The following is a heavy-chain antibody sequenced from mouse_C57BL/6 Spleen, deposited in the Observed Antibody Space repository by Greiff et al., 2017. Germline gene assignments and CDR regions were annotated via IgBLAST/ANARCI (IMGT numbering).Heavy chain of an antibody. Sequence: QVQLQQPGAELVMPGASVKLSCKASGYTFTSYWMHWVKQRPGQGLEWIGEIDPSDSYTNYNQKFKGKSTLTVDKSSSTAYMQLRSLTSEDSAVYYCARGERAFAYWGQGTLVTVSA. CDR2: IDPSDSYT. D-gene: IGHD3-3*01. V-gene: IGHV1-69*01. CDR1: GYTFTSYW. J-gene: IGHJ3*01. CDR3: ARGERAFAY.